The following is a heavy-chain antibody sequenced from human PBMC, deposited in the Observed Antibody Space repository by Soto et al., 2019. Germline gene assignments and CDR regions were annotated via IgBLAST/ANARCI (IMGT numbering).Heavy chain of an antibody. D-gene: IGHD1-26*01. Sequence: PGGSLRLSCAASGFTFSSYEMNWVRQAPGKGLEWVSYISSSGSTIYYADSVKGRFTISRDNAKNSLYLQMNSLRAEDTAVYYCARDHIVEATIPSDYYGMDVWGQGTTVTVSS. J-gene: IGHJ6*02. CDR1: GFTFSSYE. V-gene: IGHV3-48*03. CDR3: ARDHIVEATIPSDYYGMDV. CDR2: ISSSGSTI.